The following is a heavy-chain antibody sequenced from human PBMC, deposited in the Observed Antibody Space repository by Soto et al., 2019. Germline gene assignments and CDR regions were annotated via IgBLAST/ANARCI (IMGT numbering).Heavy chain of an antibody. V-gene: IGHV3-64*04. CDR1: GFTCSNYD. Sequence: PGGSLRLSCSASGFTCSNYDMVWVRQAPGKGLEYISAITSHGHITYYADSVKGRFTISRDNSKNTLYLQMNSLRAEDTAVYYCAKDLVTMVRGVITPGAYYYYYGMDVWGQGTTVTVSS. CDR2: ITSHGHIT. J-gene: IGHJ6*02. D-gene: IGHD3-10*01. CDR3: AKDLVTMVRGVITPGAYYYYYGMDV.